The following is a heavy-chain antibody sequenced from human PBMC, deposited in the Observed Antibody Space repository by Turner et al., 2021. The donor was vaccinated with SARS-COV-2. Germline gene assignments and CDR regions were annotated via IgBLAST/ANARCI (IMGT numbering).Heavy chain of an antibody. V-gene: IGHV3-30*18. CDR3: AKQLGLYSNPMYYFDY. CDR1: GFTFSSYG. J-gene: IGHJ4*02. D-gene: IGHD4-4*01. Sequence: QVQLVESGGGVVQPGTSVRPSCAASGFTFSSYGMHWVRQAPGKGLEWVAVISYDGNNKYYADSVKDRFTISRDNSKNTLYLQMNSLGAEDTAVYYCAKQLGLYSNPMYYFDYWGQGTLVTVSS. CDR2: ISYDGNNK.